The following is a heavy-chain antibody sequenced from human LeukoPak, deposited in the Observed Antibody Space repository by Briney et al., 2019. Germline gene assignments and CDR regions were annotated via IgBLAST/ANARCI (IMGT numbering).Heavy chain of an antibody. V-gene: IGHV1-2*02. CDR3: ARQSGDYLTFDY. D-gene: IGHD4-17*01. CDR1: GYTFTVYY. Sequence: ASVKVSCKASGYTFTVYYMHWVRQAPGQGLEWMGWINPNSGGTNYAQKFQGRVTMTRDTSISTAYMELSRLRSDDTAVYYCARQSGDYLTFDYWGQGTLVTVSS. J-gene: IGHJ4*02. CDR2: INPNSGGT.